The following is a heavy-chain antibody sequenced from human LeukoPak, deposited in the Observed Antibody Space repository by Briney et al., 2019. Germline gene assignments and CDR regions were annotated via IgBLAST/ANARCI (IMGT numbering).Heavy chain of an antibody. J-gene: IGHJ4*02. CDR2: FSASGGST. CDR3: AMHYSPRYDILTVYFHN. D-gene: IGHD3-9*01. Sequence: GGSLRLSCAASGFTFSTYAMSWVRQAPGKGLEWVSGFSASGGSTYYADSVKGRFTISRDNSKNTLYLQMNSLRADDTAVYYCAMHYSPRYDILTVYFHNWGQGTLVTVSS. V-gene: IGHV3-23*01. CDR1: GFTFSTYA.